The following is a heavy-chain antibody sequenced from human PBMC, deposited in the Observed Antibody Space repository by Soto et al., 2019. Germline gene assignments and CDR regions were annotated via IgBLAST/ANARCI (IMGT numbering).Heavy chain of an antibody. Sequence: PSETLSLTCTVSGGSISSYYWSWIRQPPGKGLEWIGYIYYSGSTNYNPSLKSRVTISVDTSKNQFSLKLSSVTAADTAVYYCARRYGGNFDYWGQGTLPTVSS. D-gene: IGHD3-16*01. CDR2: IYYSGST. CDR1: GGSISSYY. J-gene: IGHJ4*02. V-gene: IGHV4-59*01. CDR3: ARRYGGNFDY.